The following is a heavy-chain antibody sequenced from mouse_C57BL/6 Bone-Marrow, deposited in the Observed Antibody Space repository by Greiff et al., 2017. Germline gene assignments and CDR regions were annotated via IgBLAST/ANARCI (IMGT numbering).Heavy chain of an antibody. CDR1: GYTFTSYW. V-gene: IGHV1-50*01. D-gene: IGHD1-1*01. Sequence: VQLQQPGAELVKPGASVKLSCKASGYTFTSYWMQWVKQRPGQGLEWIGEIDPSDSYTNYNQKFKGKATLTVDTSSSTAYMQLSSLTSEDSAVDYCAIHYDLDYGGQGTTLTVSS. CDR3: AIHYDLDY. J-gene: IGHJ2*01. CDR2: IDPSDSYT.